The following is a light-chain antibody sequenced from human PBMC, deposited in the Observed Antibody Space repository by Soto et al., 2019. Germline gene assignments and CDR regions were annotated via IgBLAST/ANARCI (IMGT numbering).Light chain of an antibody. J-gene: IGKJ1*01. CDR1: QNIANDY. CDR3: QQYNNGPWT. CDR2: DAS. V-gene: IGKV3D-15*01. Sequence: EEALTQPPSTQPLNKKARATLSCRASQNIANDYLTWYQQKPGQAPRVLLYDASTRATGVPDRFSGSGSGTELTLTISSLQYEDFAVYYGQQYNNGPWTFGQGTKV.